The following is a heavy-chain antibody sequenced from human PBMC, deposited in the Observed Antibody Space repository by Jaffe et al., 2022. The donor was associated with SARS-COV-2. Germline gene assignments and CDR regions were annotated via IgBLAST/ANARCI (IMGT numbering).Heavy chain of an antibody. CDR1: GFTFSSYA. V-gene: IGHV3-30-3*01. CDR3: ARSSTAYDFWSGYYPPDWYFDL. Sequence: QVQLVESGGGVVQPGRSLRLSCAASGFTFSSYAMHWVRQAPGKGLEWVAVISYDGSNKYYADSVKGRFTISRDNSKNTLYLQMNSLRAEDTAVYYCARSSTAYDFWSGYYPPDWYFDLWGRGTLVTVSS. D-gene: IGHD3-3*01. CDR2: ISYDGSNK. J-gene: IGHJ2*01.